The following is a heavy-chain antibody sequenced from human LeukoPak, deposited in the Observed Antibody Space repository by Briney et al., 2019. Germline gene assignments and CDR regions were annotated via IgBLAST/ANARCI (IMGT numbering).Heavy chain of an antibody. CDR1: GGSISSYY. CDR3: ARDHRWLETGI. D-gene: IGHD5-24*01. CDR2: IYYSGST. J-gene: IGHJ4*02. V-gene: IGHV4-59*12. Sequence: PSETLSLTCTVSGGSISSYYWSWIRQPPGKGLEWIGYIYYSGSTYYNPSLKSRVTISVDTSKNQFSLKLSSVTAADTAVYYCARDHRWLETGIWGQGTLVTVSS.